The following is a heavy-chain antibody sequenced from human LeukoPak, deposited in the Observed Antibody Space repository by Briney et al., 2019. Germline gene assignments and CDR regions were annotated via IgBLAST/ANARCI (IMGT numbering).Heavy chain of an antibody. CDR1: VGSISSSSYS. Sequence: SETLSLTCTVSVGSISSSSYSWGWIRQPPGKGLEWTGEINHSGSTNYNPSLKSRVTISVDTSKNQFSLKLSSVTAADTAVYYCATTNSDRGYSYGYAVVYWGQGTLVTVSS. D-gene: IGHD5-18*01. CDR3: ATTNSDRGYSYGYAVVY. CDR2: INHSGST. J-gene: IGHJ4*02. V-gene: IGHV4-39*07.